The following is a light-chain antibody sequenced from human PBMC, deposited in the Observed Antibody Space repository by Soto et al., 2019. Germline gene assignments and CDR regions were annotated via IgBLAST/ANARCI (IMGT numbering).Light chain of an antibody. J-gene: IGLJ3*02. Sequence: QSVLTQPPSASVTPGQRVPISCSGSSANIGSNTVNWYQQLPGTAPKLLIYSNNQRPSGVPDRFSGSKSGTSASLAISGLQSEDEADYYCAAWDDSLNGWVFGGGTKLTFL. V-gene: IGLV1-44*01. CDR1: SANIGSNT. CDR3: AAWDDSLNGWV. CDR2: SNN.